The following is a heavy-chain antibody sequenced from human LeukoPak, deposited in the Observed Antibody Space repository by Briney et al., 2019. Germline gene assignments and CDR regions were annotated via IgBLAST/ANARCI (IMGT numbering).Heavy chain of an antibody. Sequence: PGGTLRLSCAASGFTFSSYGMSWVRQAPGKGRGWVSAISGSGGSTYYADSVKGRFTISRDNSKNTLYLQMNSLRAEDTAVYYCAKPNDSSGYYYNYFDYWGQGTLVTVSS. CDR2: ISGSGGST. J-gene: IGHJ4*02. D-gene: IGHD3-22*01. V-gene: IGHV3-23*01. CDR3: AKPNDSSGYYYNYFDY. CDR1: GFTFSSYG.